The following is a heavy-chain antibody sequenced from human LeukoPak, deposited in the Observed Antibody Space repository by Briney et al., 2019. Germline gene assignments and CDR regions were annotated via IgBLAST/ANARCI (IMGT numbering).Heavy chain of an antibody. J-gene: IGHJ6*03. V-gene: IGHV3-21*01. Sequence: GGSLRLSCAASGFTFSSYSMNWVRQAPGKGLEWVSSISSSSSYIYYADSVKGRFTISRVNAKNSLYLQVNSLRAEDTAVYYCARVADGWYGYYYYYMDVWGKGTTVTVSS. CDR1: GFTFSSYS. CDR2: ISSSSSYI. CDR3: ARVADGWYGYYYYYMDV. D-gene: IGHD6-19*01.